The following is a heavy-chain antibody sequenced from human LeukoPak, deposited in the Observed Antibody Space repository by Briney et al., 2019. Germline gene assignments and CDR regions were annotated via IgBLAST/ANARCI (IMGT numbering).Heavy chain of an antibody. CDR3: AKDRGYYYDSSGYRYFDY. CDR1: GFTFSSYS. V-gene: IGHV3-21*04. J-gene: IGHJ4*02. CDR2: ISSSSSYI. D-gene: IGHD3-22*01. Sequence: GGSLRLSCAASGFTFSSYSMNWVRQAPGKGLEWVSSISSSSSYIYYADSVKGRFTISRDNAKNSLYLQMNSLRAEDTAVYYCAKDRGYYYDSSGYRYFDYWGQGTLVTVSS.